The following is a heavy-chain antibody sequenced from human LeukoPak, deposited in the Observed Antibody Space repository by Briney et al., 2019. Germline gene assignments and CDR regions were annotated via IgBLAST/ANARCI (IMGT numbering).Heavy chain of an antibody. CDR2: ISSSSSTI. CDR3: ARVDYYYGSGSYFHLFDY. V-gene: IGHV3-48*01. D-gene: IGHD3-10*01. Sequence: PGGSLRLSCAASGFTFSSYSMNWVRQAPGKGLEWVSYISSSSSTIYYADSVKGRFTISRDNAKNSLYLQMNSLRAEDTAVYYCARVDYYYGSGSYFHLFDYWGQGTLVTVSS. CDR1: GFTFSSYS. J-gene: IGHJ4*02.